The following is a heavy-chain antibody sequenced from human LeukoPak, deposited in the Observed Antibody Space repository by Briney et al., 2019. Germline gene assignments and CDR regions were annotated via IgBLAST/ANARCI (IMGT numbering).Heavy chain of an antibody. CDR3: AKIRGGSWNAFDI. D-gene: IGHD2-15*01. Sequence: GGSLRLSCAASGFTFSSYAMSWLRQPPGKGLEWVSAISGSGGSTYYADSVKGRFTISRDNSKNTLYLQMNSLRAEDTAVYYCAKIRGGSWNAFDIWGQGTMVTVSS. CDR2: ISGSGGST. J-gene: IGHJ3*02. CDR1: GFTFSSYA. V-gene: IGHV3-23*01.